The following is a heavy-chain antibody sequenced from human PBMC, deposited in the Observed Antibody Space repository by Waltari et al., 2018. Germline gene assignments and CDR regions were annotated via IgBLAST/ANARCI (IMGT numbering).Heavy chain of an antibody. CDR3: GKGEDDYGTSIYLEH. CDR2: ISAGST. J-gene: IGHJ4*02. CDR1: GFTFARHA. Sequence: EVQLLESGGGLVQPGGSLRLSCAASGFTFARHAMQWVRQAPGKGLEWVSSISAGSTYYADSVKGRFTISRDNSKDTLYLQMTSLRAEDTALYYCGKGEDDYGTSIYLEHWGQGSLVTVSS. D-gene: IGHD4-17*01. V-gene: IGHV3-23*01.